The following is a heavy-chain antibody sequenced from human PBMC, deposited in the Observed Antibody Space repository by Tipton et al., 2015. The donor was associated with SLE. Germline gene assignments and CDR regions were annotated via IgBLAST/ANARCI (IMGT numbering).Heavy chain of an antibody. V-gene: IGHV1-2*02. J-gene: IGHJ3*02. CDR3: TRGPAHGGFDI. Sequence: QSGPEVKQPGASVKVSCKASGYTFSDYYIHWLRQAPGQGPEWVGWINPDGGSTRYAQMLQGRVTMTRDMSISTVYMELNRLTSDDMAVYYCTRGPAHGGFDIWGQGTAVAVSS. CDR2: INPDGGST. D-gene: IGHD3-16*01. CDR1: GYTFSDYY.